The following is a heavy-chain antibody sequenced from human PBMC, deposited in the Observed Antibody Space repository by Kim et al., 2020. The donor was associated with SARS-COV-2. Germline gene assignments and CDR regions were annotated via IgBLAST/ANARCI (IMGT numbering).Heavy chain of an antibody. CDR2: IYYSGTT. J-gene: IGHJ1*01. D-gene: IGHD2-21*01. CDR3: ARPWVPGDNTIPC. Sequence: SETLSLTCTVSGASITSYSFYWGWIRQPPGKGLEWIGTIYYSGTTYYNPSLKTRVTISIDTSNNQFSLNLGPVTAADTAVYYCARPWVPGDNTIPCWRQG. V-gene: IGHV4-39*01. CDR1: GASITSYSFY.